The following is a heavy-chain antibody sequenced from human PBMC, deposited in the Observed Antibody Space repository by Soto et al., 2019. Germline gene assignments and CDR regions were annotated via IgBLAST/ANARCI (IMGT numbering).Heavy chain of an antibody. CDR1: GFTFRSYA. Sequence: GGSLRLSCAASGFTFRSYAKCWVRQAPRKGLEWLSCRGGSSDSTYYADSVKGRFTISRDNSKNTVDLQMDSLRVEDTAVYYCVKRSGQSNGWGAFDIWGQGAMVTVSS. J-gene: IGHJ3*02. CDR3: VKRSGQSNGWGAFDI. D-gene: IGHD6-19*01. CDR2: RGGSSDST. V-gene: IGHV3-23*01.